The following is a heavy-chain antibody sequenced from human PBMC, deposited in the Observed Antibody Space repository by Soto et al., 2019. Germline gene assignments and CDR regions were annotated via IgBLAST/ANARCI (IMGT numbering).Heavy chain of an antibody. CDR1: GFTFSDYY. Sequence: PGGSLRLSCAASGFTFSDYYMSWIRQSPGKGLAWVSYISGGGGSTISYADSVKGRFTISRDNAQNSLYLQMNSLRADDTAIYYCARVRGYYDSSGFDYWGQGALVTVSS. CDR3: ARVRGYYDSSGFDY. CDR2: ISGGGGSTI. V-gene: IGHV3-11*01. D-gene: IGHD3-22*01. J-gene: IGHJ4*02.